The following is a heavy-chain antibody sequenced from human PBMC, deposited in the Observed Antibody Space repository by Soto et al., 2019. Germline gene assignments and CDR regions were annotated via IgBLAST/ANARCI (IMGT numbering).Heavy chain of an antibody. J-gene: IGHJ5*01. CDR1: GLTFSSHA. CDR2: INGSADRT. Sequence: PGGSLRLSCAASGLTFSSHAMTWVRQAPGKGLEWVSAINGSADRTYYADSVKGRLTISRDNSKDTVYLQMKSLRPEDTGVYYCATAVVVGAWFELWGQGTLVTVSS. D-gene: IGHD2-15*01. CDR3: ATAVVVGAWFEL. V-gene: IGHV3-23*01.